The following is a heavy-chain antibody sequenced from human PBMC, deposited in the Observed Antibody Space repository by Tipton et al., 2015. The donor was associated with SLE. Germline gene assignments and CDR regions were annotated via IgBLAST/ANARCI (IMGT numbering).Heavy chain of an antibody. CDR2: ISGRGDSM. V-gene: IGHV3-23*01. Sequence: SLRLSCEASGFTFSNYAMYWVRQAPGKGLEWVSTISGRGDSMYYADSVRGRFTTSRDNFKNTLYLRMSSLRAEDTAVYYCARGPRTSSAWPNWFDPWGQGTLVTVSS. CDR3: ARGPRTSSAWPNWFDP. CDR1: GFTFSNYA. J-gene: IGHJ5*02. D-gene: IGHD6-25*01.